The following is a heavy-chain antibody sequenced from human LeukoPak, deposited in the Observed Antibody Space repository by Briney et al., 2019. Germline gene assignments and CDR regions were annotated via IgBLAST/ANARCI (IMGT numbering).Heavy chain of an antibody. CDR3: AKDFWRKQWLVTGNYYYMDV. D-gene: IGHD6-19*01. CDR2: ISYDGSNK. CDR1: GFTFSSYG. J-gene: IGHJ6*03. V-gene: IGHV3-30*18. Sequence: GGSLRLSCAASGFTFSSYGMHWVRQAPGKGLEWVAVISYDGSNKYYADSVKGRFTSSRDNSKNALYLQMNSLRAEDTAVYYCAKDFWRKQWLVTGNYYYMDVWGKGTTVTVSS.